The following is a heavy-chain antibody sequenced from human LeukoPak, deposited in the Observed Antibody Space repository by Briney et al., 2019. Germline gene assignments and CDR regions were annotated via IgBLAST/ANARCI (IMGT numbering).Heavy chain of an antibody. CDR3: AAESERWLVRS. J-gene: IGHJ4*02. CDR2: IYYGRGT. D-gene: IGHD6-19*01. CDR1: GGSISSYY. Sequence: PSETLSLTCTVSGGSISSYYWSWIRQPPGKGLEWIGYIYYGRGTNYNPSFKSRVTISIDTSKNQFSLKLRSVTAADTAVYYCAAESERWLVRSWGQGTLVTVSS. V-gene: IGHV4-59*01.